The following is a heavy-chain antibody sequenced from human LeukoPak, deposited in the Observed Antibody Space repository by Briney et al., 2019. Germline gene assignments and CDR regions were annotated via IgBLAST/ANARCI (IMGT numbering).Heavy chain of an antibody. J-gene: IGHJ6*02. D-gene: IGHD6-13*01. Sequence: GGSLRLSCAASGFTFSRYSMNWVRQAPGKGLEWISYISSGSDTIDYADSVKGRFTISRDNARNSLYVQMNSLRADDTAVYYCARGVAAAGYYYYGMDVWGQGTTATVSS. CDR2: ISSGSDTI. V-gene: IGHV3-48*01. CDR1: GFTFSRYS. CDR3: ARGVAAAGYYYYGMDV.